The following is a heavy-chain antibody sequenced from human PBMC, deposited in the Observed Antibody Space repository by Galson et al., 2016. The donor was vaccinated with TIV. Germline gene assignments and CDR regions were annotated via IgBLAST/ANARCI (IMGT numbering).Heavy chain of an antibody. CDR3: ARGYGSDPDF. CDR1: GYTFSDYY. J-gene: IGHJ4*01. CDR2: INPKTGGT. Sequence: SVKVSCKASGYTFSDYYIHWVRQAPGRGLEWMGWINPKTGGTIYGQKFHGRVTLTRDTTVNTVYMEVRSLRSDDTAMFHCARGYGSDPDFWGQGTLVTVSS. V-gene: IGHV1-2*02. D-gene: IGHD3-10*01.